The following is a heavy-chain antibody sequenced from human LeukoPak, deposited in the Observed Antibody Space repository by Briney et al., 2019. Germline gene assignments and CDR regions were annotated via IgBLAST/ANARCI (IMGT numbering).Heavy chain of an antibody. CDR2: ISYDGSNK. CDR3: ARAHRQWLRNWFDP. D-gene: IGHD5-12*01. CDR1: GFTFSSYS. J-gene: IGHJ5*02. Sequence: QPGGSLRLSCAASGFTFSSYSIHWVRQAPGKGLEWVAVISYDGSNKYYADSVKGRFTISRDNSKNTLYLEMNNLRTEDTAVYYCARAHRQWLRNWFDPWGQGTLVTVSS. V-gene: IGHV3-30*03.